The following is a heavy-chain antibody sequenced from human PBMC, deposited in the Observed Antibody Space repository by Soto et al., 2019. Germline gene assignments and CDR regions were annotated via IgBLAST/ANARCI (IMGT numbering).Heavy chain of an antibody. CDR1: GYTFSSFG. J-gene: IGHJ3*02. V-gene: IGHV1-18*01. Sequence: ASVKVSCKASGYTFSSFGISWVRQAPRQGLEWMGWISSYNGNTTYAQKFQGRVTITTDTSTTTAFMELRSLRSDDTAVYYCARDPLTRYCCGPSCFLGYAFYIWGQGTMVTVSS. D-gene: IGHD2-2*01. CDR3: ARDPLTRYCCGPSCFLGYAFYI. CDR2: ISSYNGNT.